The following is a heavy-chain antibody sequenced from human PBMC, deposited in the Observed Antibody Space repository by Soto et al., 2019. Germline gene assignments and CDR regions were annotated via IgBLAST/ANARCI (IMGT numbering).Heavy chain of an antibody. CDR1: GYSFIRHS. D-gene: IGHD2-21*01. Sequence: ASVKVSCKSSGYSFIRHSITCVGQAPVRWLEWMGRISAYNGNTNYAQKLQGRVTMTTDTSTSTAYMELRSLKSDDTAVYYCARGAFCGGAPGCRDMDVWGQGTTVTVSS. CDR2: ISAYNGNT. CDR3: ARGAFCGGAPGCRDMDV. V-gene: IGHV1-18*01. J-gene: IGHJ6*02.